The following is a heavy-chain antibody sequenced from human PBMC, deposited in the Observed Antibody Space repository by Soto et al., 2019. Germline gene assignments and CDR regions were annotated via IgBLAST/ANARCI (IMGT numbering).Heavy chain of an antibody. CDR1: GGTFSSYA. Sequence: ASVKVSCKASGGTFSSYAISWVRQAPGQGLEWMGGIIPIFGTANYAQKFQGRVTITADESTSTAYMELSSLRSEDTAVYYCARRYSGYDFFFDYWGQGTLVTVSS. CDR3: ARRYSGYDFFFDY. V-gene: IGHV1-69*13. CDR2: IIPIFGTA. J-gene: IGHJ4*02. D-gene: IGHD5-12*01.